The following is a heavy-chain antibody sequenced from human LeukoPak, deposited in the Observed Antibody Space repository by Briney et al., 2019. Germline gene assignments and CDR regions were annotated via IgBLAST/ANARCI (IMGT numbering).Heavy chain of an antibody. J-gene: IGHJ4*02. D-gene: IGHD6-13*01. V-gene: IGHV3-48*04. CDR1: GFTFSSYS. Sequence: GGSLRLSCAASGFTFSSYSMNWVRQAPGKGLEWVSYISSSSSTIYYADSVKGRFTISRDNAKNSLYLQMSSLRAEDTAVYYCARDWRRSKQHLWGQGTLVTVSS. CDR3: ARDWRRSKQHL. CDR2: ISSSSSTI.